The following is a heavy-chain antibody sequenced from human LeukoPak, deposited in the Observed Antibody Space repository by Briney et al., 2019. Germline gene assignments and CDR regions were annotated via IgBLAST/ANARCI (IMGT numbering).Heavy chain of an antibody. CDR2: ITAYNGNT. J-gene: IGHJ4*02. CDR3: ARDVSNTIFGVVTQPLDY. CDR1: GYTFTIYG. V-gene: IGHV1-18*01. D-gene: IGHD3-3*01. Sequence: ASVKVSRNASGYTFTIYGNSWVREDPGQGLEWMGWITAYNGNTNYAQKLQGRVTMTTDTSTSTAYMELRSLRSDDTAVYYCARDVSNTIFGVVTQPLDYWGLGTLVTVSS.